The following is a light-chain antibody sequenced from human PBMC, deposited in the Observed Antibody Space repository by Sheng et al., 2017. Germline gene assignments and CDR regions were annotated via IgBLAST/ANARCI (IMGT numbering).Light chain of an antibody. J-gene: IGKJ1*01. Sequence: EIVMTQSPATLSVSPGERATLSCRASQSISSNIAWYHQKPGQAPRLLIFGASTRATGIPARFSGSGTGTEFTLTVSSLQSEDSGVYYCQLYGGTFGQGTKVEFK. CDR3: QLYGGT. V-gene: IGKV3-15*01. CDR2: GAS. CDR1: QSISSN.